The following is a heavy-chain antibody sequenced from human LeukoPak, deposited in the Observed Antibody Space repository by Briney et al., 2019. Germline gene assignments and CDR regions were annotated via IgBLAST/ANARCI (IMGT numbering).Heavy chain of an antibody. V-gene: IGHV1-18*01. CDR2: ISAYNGNT. CDR3: ARGFSSSSPFPYYYYYMDV. Sequence: ASVTVSCTASGYTFTSYGISWARQALGQGLEWMGWISAYNGNTNYAQKLQGRVTMTTDTSTSTAYMELRSLRSDDTAVYYCARGFSSSSPFPYYYYYMDVWGKGTTVTVSS. CDR1: GYTFTSYG. J-gene: IGHJ6*03. D-gene: IGHD6-6*01.